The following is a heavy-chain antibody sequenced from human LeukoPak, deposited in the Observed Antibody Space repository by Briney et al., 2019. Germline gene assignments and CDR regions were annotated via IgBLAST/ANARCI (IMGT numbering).Heavy chain of an antibody. CDR2: IPNSGST. J-gene: IGHJ5*01. Sequence: SETMSPTCAAYDGFISGYYCSWLHAPPGKGLERIWVIPNSGSTNYTPSLKSRVTITVDTSKNQASMKLSTVTSADTAVYYCARWRTRRGYCSSTICPSNNWIDPWGQETLVTVSA. V-gene: IGHV4-34*01. D-gene: IGHD2-2*01. CDR3: ARWRTRRGYCSSTICPSNNWIDP. CDR1: DGFISGYY.